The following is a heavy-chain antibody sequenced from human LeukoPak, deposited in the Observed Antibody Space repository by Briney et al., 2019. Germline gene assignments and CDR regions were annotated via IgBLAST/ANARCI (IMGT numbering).Heavy chain of an antibody. J-gene: IGHJ4*02. CDR2: ISSSTGNT. Sequence: ASGKVSCQACGYNFNTYGISWVRQAPGQGLEWMGWISSSTGNTKYAQKLQDRVTTTTDTSTRTAYLYLRILRSDDTAVYYCVRLPLGYCSSTSCLDWGQGTLVTVSS. CDR1: GYNFNTYG. D-gene: IGHD2-2*01. V-gene: IGHV1-18*01. CDR3: VRLPLGYCSSTSCLD.